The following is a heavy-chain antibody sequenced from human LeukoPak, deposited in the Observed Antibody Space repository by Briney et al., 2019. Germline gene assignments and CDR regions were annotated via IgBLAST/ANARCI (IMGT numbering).Heavy chain of an antibody. Sequence: GASVKVSCKASGYTFTGNYMHWVRQAPGQGLEWMGWINPNSGGTNYAQKFQGRVTMTRDTSISTAYMELSRLRSDDTAVYYCARGGGGRIAAAALYYFDYWGQGTLVTVSS. J-gene: IGHJ4*02. CDR1: GYTFTGNY. CDR2: INPNSGGT. CDR3: ARGGGGRIAAAALYYFDY. V-gene: IGHV1-2*02. D-gene: IGHD6-13*01.